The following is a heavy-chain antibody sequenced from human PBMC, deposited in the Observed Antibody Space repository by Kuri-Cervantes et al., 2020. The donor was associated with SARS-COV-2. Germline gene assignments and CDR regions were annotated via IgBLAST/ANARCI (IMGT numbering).Heavy chain of an antibody. CDR3: ARVGYSSGRHDY. J-gene: IGHJ4*02. CDR2: IYYSGST. V-gene: IGHV4-39*07. Sequence: GSLRLSCTVSGGSISSSSYYWGWIRQPPGKGLEWIGSIYYSGSTYYNPSLKSRVTISVDRSKNQFSLKLSSVTAADTAVYYCARVGYSSGRHDYWGQGTLVTVSS. D-gene: IGHD5-18*01. CDR1: GGSISSSSYY.